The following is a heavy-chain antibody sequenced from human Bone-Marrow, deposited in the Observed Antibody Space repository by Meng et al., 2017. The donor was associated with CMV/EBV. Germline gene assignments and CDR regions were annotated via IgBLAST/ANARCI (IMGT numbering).Heavy chain of an antibody. V-gene: IGHV4-34*01. CDR2: INHSGST. D-gene: IGHD3-3*01. CDR1: GGSFNAYY. CDR3: ARDFSYGMDV. J-gene: IGHJ6*02. Sequence: GSLRLSCAVYGGSFNAYYYNWFRQAPGKGLEWIGEINHSGSTKYNPSLKSRVTISVDKSKNQFSLRAEDTAMYYCARDFSYGMDVWGQGTTVTVSS.